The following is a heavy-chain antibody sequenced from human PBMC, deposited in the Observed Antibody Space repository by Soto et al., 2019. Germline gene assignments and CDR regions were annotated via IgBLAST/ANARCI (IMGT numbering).Heavy chain of an antibody. J-gene: IGHJ4*02. V-gene: IGHV4-31*03. Sequence: QVQLQESGPELVKSSQTLSLTCTVSNGSTSTNGHYWTWIRQRPGKGLEWIAYIYYTGNSYYNPSLKSRLTISIDTSKNQFSLTLRSVTAADTAVYYCAREQWGFDSWGQGTLVTVSS. CDR3: AREQWGFDS. CDR1: NGSTSTNGHY. CDR2: IYYTGNS. D-gene: IGHD6-19*01.